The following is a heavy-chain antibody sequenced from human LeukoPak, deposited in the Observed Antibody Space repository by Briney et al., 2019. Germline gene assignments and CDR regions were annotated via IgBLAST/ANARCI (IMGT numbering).Heavy chain of an antibody. CDR3: ARDQRDYDFWSGSNYFYYYMDV. D-gene: IGHD3-3*01. CDR2: IKQDDSEK. V-gene: IGHV3-7*01. CDR1: GFTFRTYW. J-gene: IGHJ6*03. Sequence: PGGSLRLSCAASGFTFRTYWMHWVRQAPGKGLEWVANIKQDDSEKYYVDSVKGRFTISRDNARHSLYLQMNSLRAEDTAVYYCARDQRDYDFWSGSNYFYYYMDVWGKGTTVTVSS.